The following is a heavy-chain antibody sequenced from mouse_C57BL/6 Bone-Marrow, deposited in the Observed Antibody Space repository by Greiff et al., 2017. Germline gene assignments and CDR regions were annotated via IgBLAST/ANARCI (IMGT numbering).Heavy chain of an antibody. Sequence: VQLLQSGAGLVRPGASVTLSCAASGFTFTDYEMPWVQQAPVQGLEWVGSIDNVTDGISYTEKVTGRGTLTGEKAKSTAYLEMSSLTSEDSAIYYCARGYGYCDFGGTGTAVTVSS. CDR1: GFTFTDYE. D-gene: IGHD1-1*01. CDR3: ARGYGYCDF. J-gene: IGHJ1*03. V-gene: IGHV1-15*01. CDR2: IDNVTDGI.